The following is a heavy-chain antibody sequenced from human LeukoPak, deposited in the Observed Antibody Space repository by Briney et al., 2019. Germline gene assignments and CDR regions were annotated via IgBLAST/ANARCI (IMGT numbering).Heavy chain of an antibody. Sequence: SESLSLTCTVSGGSISSYYWSWIRQPAGKGLEWIGRIYTSGSTNYNPSLKSRVTMSVDTSKNQFSLKLSSVTAADTAVYYCARVESGYSFRHYYYYMDVWGKGTTVTVSS. CDR1: GGSISSYY. CDR3: ARVESGYSFRHYYYYMDV. V-gene: IGHV4-4*07. J-gene: IGHJ6*03. CDR2: IYTSGST. D-gene: IGHD3-3*01.